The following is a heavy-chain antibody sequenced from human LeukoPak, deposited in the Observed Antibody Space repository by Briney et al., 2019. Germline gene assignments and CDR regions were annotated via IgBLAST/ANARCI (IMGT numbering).Heavy chain of an antibody. V-gene: IGHV4-39*07. Sequence: SETLSLTCTVSGGSISSSSYYWGWIRQPPGKGLEWIGSIYYSGSTYYNPSLKSRVTISVDTSKNQFSLKLSSVTAADTAVYYCASGIAVAASDYWGQGTLVTVSS. J-gene: IGHJ4*02. CDR1: GGSISSSSYY. CDR2: IYYSGST. D-gene: IGHD6-19*01. CDR3: ASGIAVAASDY.